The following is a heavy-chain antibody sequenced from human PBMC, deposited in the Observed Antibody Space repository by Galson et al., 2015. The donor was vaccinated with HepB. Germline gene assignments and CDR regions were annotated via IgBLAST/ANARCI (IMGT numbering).Heavy chain of an antibody. CDR3: AVGQLDY. CDR1: GFTFPDYY. V-gene: IGHV3-11*06. J-gene: IGHJ4*02. CDR2: ISSSGDLT. Sequence: SLRLSCAAYGFTFPDYYMSWIRQAPGKGLEWVSYISSSGDLTNYADSVRGRFTISRDNARNSLFLQMNSLRQEDTAMYYCAVGQLDYWGRGTLVSVSS. D-gene: IGHD3/OR15-3a*01.